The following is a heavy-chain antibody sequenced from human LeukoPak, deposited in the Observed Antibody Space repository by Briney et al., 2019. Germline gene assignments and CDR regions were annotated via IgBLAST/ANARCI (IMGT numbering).Heavy chain of an antibody. V-gene: IGHV1-69*13. CDR2: IIPIFGTA. D-gene: IGHD3-3*01. CDR3: ATLGDVLRLFPLISLDGMDV. CDR1: GGAFSSYA. Sequence: GASVKVPCKASGGAFSSYAISWVRQAPGQGLEWMGGIIPIFGTANYAQKFQGRVTITADESTSTAYMELSSLRSEDTAVYYCATLGDVLRLFPLISLDGMDVWGQGTTVTVSS. J-gene: IGHJ6*02.